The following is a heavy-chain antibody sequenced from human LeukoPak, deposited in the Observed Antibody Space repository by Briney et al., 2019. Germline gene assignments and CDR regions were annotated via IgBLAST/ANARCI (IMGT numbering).Heavy chain of an antibody. CDR2: IYYSGST. CDR3: ARQPVYGGNSH. D-gene: IGHD4-23*01. V-gene: IGHV4-39*01. J-gene: IGHJ4*02. CDR1: GGSISSSSYY. Sequence: SETLSLTCTVPGGSISSSSYYWGWIRQPPGKGLEWIGSIYYSGSTYYNPSLKSRVTISVDTSKNQFSLKLSSVTAADTAVYYSARQPVYGGNSHWGQGTLVTVSS.